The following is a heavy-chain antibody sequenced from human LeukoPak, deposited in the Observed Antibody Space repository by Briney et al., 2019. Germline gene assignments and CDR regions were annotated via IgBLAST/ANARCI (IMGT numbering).Heavy chain of an antibody. D-gene: IGHD4-17*01. Sequence: SQTLSLTCTVSGGSISSGGYYWRWIRQHPGKGLEWIGYIYYSGSTYYNPSLKSRVTISVDTSKNQFSLKLSSVTAADTAVYYCAMGNTVTSVYNWFDPWGQGTLVTVSS. CDR2: IYYSGST. V-gene: IGHV4-31*03. CDR1: GGSISSGGYY. CDR3: AMGNTVTSVYNWFDP. J-gene: IGHJ5*02.